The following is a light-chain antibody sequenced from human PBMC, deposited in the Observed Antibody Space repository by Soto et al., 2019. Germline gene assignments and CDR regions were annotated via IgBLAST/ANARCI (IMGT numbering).Light chain of an antibody. CDR1: SSDVGGYNY. V-gene: IGLV2-14*01. Sequence: QSALTQPASVSGSPGQSITISCTGTSSDVGGYNYVSWYQQHPGKAPKLMIYEVSNRPSGVSNRFSGFKSGNTASLTISGLQAEDEADYYCSSRQVFGTGTKLTVL. CDR3: SSRQV. CDR2: EVS. J-gene: IGLJ1*01.